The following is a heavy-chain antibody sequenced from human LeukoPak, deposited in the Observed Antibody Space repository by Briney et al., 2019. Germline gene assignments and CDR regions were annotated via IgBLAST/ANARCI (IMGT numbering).Heavy chain of an antibody. Sequence: GGSLRLSCAASGFTFSSYWMSWVRQAPGQGLEWVANIKQDGSEKYYVDSVKGRFTISKDNAKNSLYLQMNSLRVEDTAVYYCARVVFPSRVSDYWGQGTLVTVSS. D-gene: IGHD2-21*01. CDR3: ARVVFPSRVSDY. CDR1: GFTFSSYW. CDR2: IKQDGSEK. J-gene: IGHJ4*02. V-gene: IGHV3-7*01.